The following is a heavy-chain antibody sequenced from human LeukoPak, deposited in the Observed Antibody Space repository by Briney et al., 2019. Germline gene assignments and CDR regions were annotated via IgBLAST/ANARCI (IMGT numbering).Heavy chain of an antibody. CDR3: ASSDPFHYYGSGSYDY. Sequence: ASVKVSCKASGYTFTSYGISWVRQAPGQGLEWMGWISAYNGNTNYAQKLQGRVTMTTDTSTSTAYMELRSLRSDDTAVYYCASSDPFHYYGSGSYDYWGQGTLVTVSS. D-gene: IGHD3-10*01. CDR2: ISAYNGNT. J-gene: IGHJ4*02. CDR1: GYTFTSYG. V-gene: IGHV1-18*01.